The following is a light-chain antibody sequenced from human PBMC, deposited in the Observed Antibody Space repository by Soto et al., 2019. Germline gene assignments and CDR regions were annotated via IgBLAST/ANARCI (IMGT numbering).Light chain of an antibody. Sequence: QAVVTQPPSVSAAPGQNVTISCSGSSSNIGNDYVAWYQQVPGTAPKLLIFESNKRPPGIPDRFSGSRSGTSATLGITGLQTGDEADYYCGVWDSSRTGKVFGGGTNLTVL. CDR1: SSNIGNDY. J-gene: IGLJ3*02. CDR2: ESN. CDR3: GVWDSSRTGKV. V-gene: IGLV1-51*02.